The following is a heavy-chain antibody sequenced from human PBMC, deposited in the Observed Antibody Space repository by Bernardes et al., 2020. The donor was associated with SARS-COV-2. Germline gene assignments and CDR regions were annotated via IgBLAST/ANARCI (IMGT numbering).Heavy chain of an antibody. J-gene: IGHJ6*02. CDR2: IWYDGSNK. CDR3: ARDLSFNYDFWSGAHYYYYGMDV. CDR1: GFTFSSYG. Sequence: GGSLRLSCAASGFTFSSYGMHWVRQAPGKGLEWVAVIWYDGSNKYYAASVKGRFTISRDNSKNTLYLQMNSLRAEDTAVYYCARDLSFNYDFWSGAHYYYYGMDVWGQGTTVTVSS. V-gene: IGHV3-33*01. D-gene: IGHD3-3*01.